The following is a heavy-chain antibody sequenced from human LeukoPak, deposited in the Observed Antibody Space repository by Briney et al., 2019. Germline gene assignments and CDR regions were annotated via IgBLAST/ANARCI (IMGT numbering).Heavy chain of an antibody. J-gene: IGHJ3*02. CDR1: GGTFSSYA. Sequence: ASVKVSCKASGGTFSSYAISWVRQAPGQGLEWMGGIIPIFGTANYAQKLQGRVTMTTDTSTSTAYMELRSLRSDDTAVYYCARVEDYGDAFDIWGQGTMVTVSS. D-gene: IGHD4-17*01. V-gene: IGHV1-69*05. CDR2: IIPIFGTA. CDR3: ARVEDYGDAFDI.